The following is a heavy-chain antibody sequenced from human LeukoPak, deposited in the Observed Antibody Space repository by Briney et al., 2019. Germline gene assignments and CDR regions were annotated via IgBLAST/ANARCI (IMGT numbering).Heavy chain of an antibody. J-gene: IGHJ4*02. Sequence: GGSLRLSCVASGFMFNKYGMSWVRQAPGKGLEWVSVISGGGGRTYYGDSVKGRFTISRDNSKNTVYLQMNSLRAGDTAVYYCAKDVRDIVVLIDTYMYWGQGTLVTVSS. D-gene: IGHD2-21*01. V-gene: IGHV3-23*01. CDR1: GFMFNKYG. CDR2: ISGGGGRT. CDR3: AKDVRDIVVLIDTYMY.